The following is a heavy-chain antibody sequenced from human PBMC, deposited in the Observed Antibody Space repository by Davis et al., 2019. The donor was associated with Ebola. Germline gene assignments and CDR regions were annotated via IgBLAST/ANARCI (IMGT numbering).Heavy chain of an antibody. J-gene: IGHJ6*04. CDR1: GGTFSTYT. CDR3: AREPIVVVTTDYYYYGMDV. CDR2: INPSGGST. D-gene: IGHD3-22*01. V-gene: IGHV1-46*01. Sequence: AASVKVSCKASGGTFSTYTISWVRQAPGQGLEWMGIINPSGGSTSYAQKFQGRVTMTRDTSTSTVYMELSSLRSEDTAVYYCAREPIVVVTTDYYYYGMDVWGKGTTVTVSS.